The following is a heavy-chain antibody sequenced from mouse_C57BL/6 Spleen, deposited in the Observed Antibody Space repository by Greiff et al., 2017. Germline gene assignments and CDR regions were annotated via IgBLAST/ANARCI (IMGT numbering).Heavy chain of an antibody. CDR3: ARSPIPRHFGY. V-gene: IGHV1-82*01. D-gene: IGHD3-2*02. CDR2: IYPGDGDT. Sequence: QVQLQQSGPELVKPGASVKISCKASGYAFSSSWMNWVKQRPGKGLEWIGRIYPGDGDTNYNGKFKGKATLNADKSSSTAYMQLSGLASEDSAVYFCARSPIPRHFGYWGQGTTLTVSS. CDR1: GYAFSSSW. J-gene: IGHJ2*01.